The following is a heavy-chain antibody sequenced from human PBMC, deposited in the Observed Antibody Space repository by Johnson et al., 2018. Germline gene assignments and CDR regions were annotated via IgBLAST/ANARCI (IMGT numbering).Heavy chain of an antibody. V-gene: IGHV4-59*01. D-gene: IGHD2-15*01. J-gene: IGHJ3*02. Sequence: QVQLQESGPGLVKPSETLSLTCTVSGGSISSYYWSWIRQPPGKGLEWIGYIYYSGSTNYNPSLKSRVTISVDTSKNQFSLKLSYVTAADTAVYYRAREDQGGAVDIWGQGTMVTVSS. CDR1: GGSISSYY. CDR3: AREDQGGAVDI. CDR2: IYYSGST.